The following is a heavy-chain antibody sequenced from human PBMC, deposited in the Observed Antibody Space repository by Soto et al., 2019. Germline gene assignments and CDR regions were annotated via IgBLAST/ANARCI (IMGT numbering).Heavy chain of an antibody. CDR3: AREGGYYDSSGYYNG. D-gene: IGHD3-22*01. J-gene: IGHJ4*02. V-gene: IGHV4-30-4*01. CDR1: GGSISSGDYY. Sequence: QVQLQESGPGLVKPSQTLSLTCTVSGGSISSGDYYWSWIRQPPGKGLEWIGYIYYSGSTYYNPYLKSRVTISVDTSKNQFSLKLSSVTAADTAVYYCAREGGYYDSSGYYNGWGQGTLVTVSS. CDR2: IYYSGST.